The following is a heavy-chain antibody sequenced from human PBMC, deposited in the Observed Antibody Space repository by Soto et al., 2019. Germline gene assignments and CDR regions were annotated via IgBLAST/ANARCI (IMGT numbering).Heavy chain of an antibody. J-gene: IGHJ6*02. CDR1: GYTFTGYY. Sequence: ASVKVSCKASGYTFTGYYMHWVRQAPGQGLEWMGWINPNSGGTNYAQKFQGRVTMTRDTSISTAYMELSRLRSDDTALYYCARDRVDNYYYYGMDVWGQGTTVTVSS. V-gene: IGHV1-2*02. CDR2: INPNSGGT. CDR3: ARDRVDNYYYYGMDV.